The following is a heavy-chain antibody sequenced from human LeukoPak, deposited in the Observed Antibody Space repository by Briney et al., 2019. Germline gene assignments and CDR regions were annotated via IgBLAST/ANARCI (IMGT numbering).Heavy chain of an antibody. V-gene: IGHV3-49*04. CDR1: GFTFSDYG. CDR2: IRSKAYGGTT. J-gene: IGHJ4*02. Sequence: AGGSLRLSCTASGFTFSDYGMHWVRQAPGKGLEWVGFIRSKAYGGTTEYAASVKGRFTISRDDSKSIAYLQMNSLKTEDTAVYYCTCDYVDYWGQGTLVTVSS. CDR3: TCDYVDY.